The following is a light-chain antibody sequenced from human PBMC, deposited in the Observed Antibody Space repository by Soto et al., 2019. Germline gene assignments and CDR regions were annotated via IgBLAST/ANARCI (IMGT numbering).Light chain of an antibody. V-gene: IGLV2-14*01. J-gene: IGLJ1*01. CDR2: EVS. Sequence: QSALTQPPSASGSPGQSVTISCTGTSSDVGGYNYVSWYQQHPGKAPKLMIYEVSKRPSGVSNRFSGSKSGNTASLTISGLQAEDEADYYCSSYTSSSTLFYVFGTGTKLTVL. CDR3: SSYTSSSTLFYV. CDR1: SSDVGGYNY.